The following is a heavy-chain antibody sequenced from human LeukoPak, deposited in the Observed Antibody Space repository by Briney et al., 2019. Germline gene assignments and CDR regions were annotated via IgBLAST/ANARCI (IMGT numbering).Heavy chain of an antibody. Sequence: SETLSLTCTVSGGSISNYHWSWLRQPAGKGLEWIGRIYTSGSTNYNPSLKSRVTMSVDTSKNQFSLKLSSVTAADTAVYYCARLKGQSYYYMDVWGKGTTVTVSS. CDR1: GGSISNYH. CDR2: IYTSGST. V-gene: IGHV4-4*07. J-gene: IGHJ6*03. CDR3: ARLKGQSYYYMDV.